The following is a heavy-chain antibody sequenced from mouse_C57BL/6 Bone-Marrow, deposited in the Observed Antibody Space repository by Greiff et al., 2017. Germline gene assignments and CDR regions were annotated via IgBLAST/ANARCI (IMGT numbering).Heavy chain of an antibody. CDR3: ARYYYGIDY. CDR2: ISYAGSN. Sequence: ESGPGLVKPSQSLSLTCSVTGYSITSGYYWNWIRQFPGNNLEWMGYISYAGSNNYKQSVKNRISITRDTSKNQFFLKLYSVTTDDTATYSCARYYYGIDYWGQGTTLTVSS. CDR1: GYSITSGYY. D-gene: IGHD1-1*01. J-gene: IGHJ2*01. V-gene: IGHV3-6*01.